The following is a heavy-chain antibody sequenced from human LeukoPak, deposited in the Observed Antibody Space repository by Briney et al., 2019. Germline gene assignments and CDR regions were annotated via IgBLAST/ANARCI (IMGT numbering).Heavy chain of an antibody. CDR3: AKDHPDCRGTSCLLFDC. Sequence: PGGSLRLSCAASGFTFSSYAMSWVRLARGKGLEWVSIITSSGGSTYYADSVKGRFTISRDNSKNTLYLQMNSLRAEDTAVYYCAKDHPDCRGTSCLLFDCWGQGTLVTVSS. CDR2: ITSSGGST. V-gene: IGHV3-23*01. CDR1: GFTFSSYA. D-gene: IGHD2-2*01. J-gene: IGHJ4*02.